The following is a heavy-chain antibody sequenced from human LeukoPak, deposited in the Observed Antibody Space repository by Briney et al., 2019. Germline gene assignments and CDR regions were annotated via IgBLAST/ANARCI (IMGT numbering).Heavy chain of an antibody. V-gene: IGHV3-30*18. CDR1: GFTFSSYG. D-gene: IGHD6-13*01. J-gene: IGHJ5*02. CDR3: AKEEYSSSWLTYNWFDP. Sequence: GGSLRLSCAASGFTFSSYGMHWVRQAPGKGLEGVAVISYDGSNKYYADSVKGRFTISRDNSKNTLYLQMNSLRAEDTAVYYCAKEEYSSSWLTYNWFDPWGQGTLVTVSS. CDR2: ISYDGSNK.